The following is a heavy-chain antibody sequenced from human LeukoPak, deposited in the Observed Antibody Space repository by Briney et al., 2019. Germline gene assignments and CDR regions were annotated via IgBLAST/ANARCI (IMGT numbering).Heavy chain of an antibody. J-gene: IGHJ6*02. D-gene: IGHD3-10*01. V-gene: IGHV3-53*01. CDR3: ASPYYYTVTGYSFYYYGMDV. CDR2: IYSGGST. CDR1: GFILSSNY. Sequence: GGSLRLSCAASGFILSSNYMSWVRQAPGKGLEWVSVIYSGGSTYYTDSVKGRFTISRDTSKNTMYLQMNRLRAEDTAVYYCASPYYYTVTGYSFYYYGMDVWGQGTTVTVSS.